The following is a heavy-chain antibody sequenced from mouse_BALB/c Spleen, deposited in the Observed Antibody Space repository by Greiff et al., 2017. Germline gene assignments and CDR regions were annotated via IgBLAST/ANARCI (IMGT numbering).Heavy chain of an antibody. CDR2: INPSTGYT. CDR1: GYTFTSYW. V-gene: IGHV1-7*01. J-gene: IGHJ4*01. Sequence: VQLQQSGAELAKPGASVKMSCKASGYTFTSYWMHWVKQRPGQGLEWIGYINPSTGYTEYNQKFKDKATLTADKSSSTAYMQLSSLTSEDSAVYYCANYYGYAMDYWGQGTSVTVSS. D-gene: IGHD1-1*01. CDR3: ANYYGYAMDY.